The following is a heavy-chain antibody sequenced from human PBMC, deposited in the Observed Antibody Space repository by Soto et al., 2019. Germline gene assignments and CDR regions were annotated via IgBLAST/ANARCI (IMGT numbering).Heavy chain of an antibody. CDR3: ATDLPGNFDWLLSHDAFDI. Sequence: PGGSLRLSCAASGFTFSSYAMSWVRQAPGKGLEWVSAISGSGGSTYYADSVKGRFTISRDNSKNTLYLQMNSLRAEDTAVYYCATDLPGNFDWLLSHDAFDILGQGTMVTVSS. V-gene: IGHV3-23*01. J-gene: IGHJ3*02. CDR1: GFTFSSYA. CDR2: ISGSGGST. D-gene: IGHD3-9*01.